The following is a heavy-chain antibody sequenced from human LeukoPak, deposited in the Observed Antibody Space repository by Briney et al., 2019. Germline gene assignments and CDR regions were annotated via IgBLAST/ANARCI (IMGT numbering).Heavy chain of an antibody. CDR2: IYYSGST. Sequence: SETLSLTCTVSGGSISSSSYYWGWIRQPPGKGPEWIGSIYYSGSTYYNPSLKSRVTISVDTSKNQFSLKLSSVTAADTAVYYCARPYYDSSGYPYWGQGTLVTVSS. J-gene: IGHJ4*02. CDR1: GGSISSSSYY. D-gene: IGHD3-22*01. CDR3: ARPYYDSSGYPY. V-gene: IGHV4-39*07.